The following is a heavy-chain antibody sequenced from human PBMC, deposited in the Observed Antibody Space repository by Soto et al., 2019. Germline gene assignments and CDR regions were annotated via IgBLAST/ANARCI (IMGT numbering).Heavy chain of an antibody. J-gene: IGHJ4*02. CDR1: GGSISSGGYS. D-gene: IGHD3-22*01. V-gene: IGHV4-30-2*01. CDR3: PSMRGGHDSRAYDY. CDR2: IYHSGST. Sequence: QLQLQESGSGLVKPSQTLSLTCAVSGGSISSGGYSWSWIRQPPGKGLEWIGCIYHSGSTYYNPSLKMRVTISVDTSMNQFALTPRSVIAAYTPVYYCPSMRGGHDSRAYDYWGQGTLVTVSS.